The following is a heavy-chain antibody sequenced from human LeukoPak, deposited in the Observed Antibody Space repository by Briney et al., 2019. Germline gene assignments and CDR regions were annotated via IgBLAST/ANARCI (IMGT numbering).Heavy chain of an antibody. CDR2: VSPSDGET. J-gene: IGHJ4*02. D-gene: IGHD3-10*01. Sequence: ASVKVSCKASGYTFSNNGISWVRQAPGQGLEWMGWVSPSDGETNYAQKFQGRVTMTRNTSISTAYMELSSLRSEDTAVYYCASVGFGYYYGSGSYSNWGQGTLVTVSS. CDR1: GYTFSNNG. V-gene: IGHV1-18*01. CDR3: ASVGFGYYYGSGSYSN.